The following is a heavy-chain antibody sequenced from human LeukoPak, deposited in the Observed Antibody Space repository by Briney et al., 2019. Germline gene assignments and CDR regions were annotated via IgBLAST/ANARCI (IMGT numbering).Heavy chain of an antibody. CDR3: ARRAIAEGFDY. Sequence: GGSLRLSCAASGFTFSSYAMSWVRQAPGKGLEWGSAVSGSGVSTYYADSVKGRFTISSDSAKNSLYLQMNSLRVEDTAVYYCARRAIAEGFDYWGQGTLVTVSS. CDR1: GFTFSSYA. J-gene: IGHJ4*02. D-gene: IGHD6-13*01. CDR2: VSGSGVST. V-gene: IGHV3-23*01.